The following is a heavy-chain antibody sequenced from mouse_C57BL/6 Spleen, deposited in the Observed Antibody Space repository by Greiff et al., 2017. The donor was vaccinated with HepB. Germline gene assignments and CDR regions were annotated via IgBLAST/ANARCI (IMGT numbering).Heavy chain of an antibody. Sequence: QVQLKQPGAELVRPGSSVKLSCKASGYTFTSYWMHWVKQRPIQGLEWIGNIDPSDSETHYNQKFKDKATLTVDKSSSTAYMQLSSLTSEDSAVYYCAKEGGDYYGSSWGYAMDYWGQGTSVTVSS. CDR3: AKEGGDYYGSSWGYAMDY. J-gene: IGHJ4*01. CDR1: GYTFTSYW. D-gene: IGHD1-1*01. CDR2: IDPSDSET. V-gene: IGHV1-52*01.